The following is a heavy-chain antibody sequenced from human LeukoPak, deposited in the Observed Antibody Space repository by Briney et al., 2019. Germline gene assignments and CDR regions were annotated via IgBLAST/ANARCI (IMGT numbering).Heavy chain of an antibody. Sequence: ASVKVSCKASGYTFTNYGISWVRQAPGQGLEWMGYINPNNGNTNNAQKIQGRVTITADESTSTAYMELSSLRSEDTAVYYCARESNYDYVWGSYRRITNWFDPWGQGTLVTVSS. J-gene: IGHJ5*02. CDR1: GYTFTNYG. D-gene: IGHD3-16*02. CDR3: ARESNYDYVWGSYRRITNWFDP. V-gene: IGHV1-18*01. CDR2: INPNNGNT.